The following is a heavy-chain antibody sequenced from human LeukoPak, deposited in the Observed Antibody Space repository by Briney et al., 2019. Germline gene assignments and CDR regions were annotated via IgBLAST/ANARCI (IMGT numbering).Heavy chain of an antibody. J-gene: IGHJ5*02. CDR1: GYTFINYG. CDR3: ARSYCSTTTCYARATSWFDP. CDR2: INVYNGNT. Sequence: ASVKVSCKASGYTFINYGISWVRRAPGQGLEWMGWINVYNGNTNYAQKLQGRVTMTTDTSTSIVYMELRSLRSDDTAVYYCARSYCSTTTCYARATSWFDPWGQGTLVTVSS. D-gene: IGHD2-2*01. V-gene: IGHV1-18*01.